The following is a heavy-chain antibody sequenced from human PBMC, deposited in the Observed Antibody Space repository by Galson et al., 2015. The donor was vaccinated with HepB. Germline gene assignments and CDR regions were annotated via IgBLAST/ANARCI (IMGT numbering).Heavy chain of an antibody. CDR1: GASISSGTYS. CDR3: ARHAGTSGSYSHFDY. V-gene: IGHV4-30-2*01. Sequence: TLSLTCAVSGASISSGTYSWAWIRQPPGKAPEWVGYIYHNGNTHYNPSLMGRIVISMDKSQNQFSLRLTSVTAADTAIYYCARHAGTSGSYSHFDYWGHGSLVTVSP. D-gene: IGHD1-26*01. J-gene: IGHJ4*01. CDR2: IYHNGNT.